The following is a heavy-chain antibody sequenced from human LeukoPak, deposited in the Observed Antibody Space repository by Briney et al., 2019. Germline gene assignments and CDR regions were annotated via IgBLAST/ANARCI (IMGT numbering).Heavy chain of an antibody. CDR3: STDSSSSDAFDI. D-gene: IGHD6-6*01. CDR1: GFTFSTYA. CDR2: ISSTSNYI. J-gene: IGHJ3*02. Sequence: GGSLRLSCAASGFTFSTYAISWVRQAPGKGLEWVSCISSTSNYIFYADSVRGRFTISRDNAKNSLYLQMDSLRAEDTAVYYSSTDSSSSDAFDIWGQGTMVTVSS. V-gene: IGHV3-21*01.